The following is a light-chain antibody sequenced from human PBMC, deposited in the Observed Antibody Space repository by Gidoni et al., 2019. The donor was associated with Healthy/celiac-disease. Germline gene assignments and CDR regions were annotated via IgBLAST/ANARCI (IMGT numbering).Light chain of an antibody. CDR2: SNN. V-gene: IGLV1-44*01. CDR3: AAWDDSLNGRVV. Sequence: QSVLTQPPSASGTPGQRVTISCSGSSSNIGSNTVNWYQPLPGTAPKRLIYSNNQRPSGVPDRVSGSKSGTSASLAISGLQSEDEADYYCAAWDDSLNGRVVFGGGTKLTVL. J-gene: IGLJ2*01. CDR1: SSNIGSNT.